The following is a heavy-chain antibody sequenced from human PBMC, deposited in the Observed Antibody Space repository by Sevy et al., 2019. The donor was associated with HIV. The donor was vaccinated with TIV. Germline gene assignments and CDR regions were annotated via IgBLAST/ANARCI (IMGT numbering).Heavy chain of an antibody. CDR3: ARVYSSGGWDY. CDR1: GFTFSDYQ. J-gene: IGHJ4*02. Sequence: GGSLRLSCAASGFTFSDYQMNWVRQAPGKGLEWVSYISSSGSTIYYADSVKGRFTISRDNAKNSLYLQMNSLRAEDTAVYYCARVYSSGGWDYWGQGTPVTVSS. V-gene: IGHV3-48*03. D-gene: IGHD6-19*01. CDR2: ISSSGSTI.